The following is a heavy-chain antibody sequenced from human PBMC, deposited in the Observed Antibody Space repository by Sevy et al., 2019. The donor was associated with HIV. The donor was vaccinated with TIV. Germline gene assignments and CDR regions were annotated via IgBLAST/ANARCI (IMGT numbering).Heavy chain of an antibody. V-gene: IGHV1-18*01. CDR3: ARDPPQLYYYGSGLLSGTLYYYGMDV. D-gene: IGHD3-10*01. Sequence: ASVKVSCKASGYTFTSYGISWVRQAPGQGLEWMGWISAYNGNTNYAQKLQGRVTMTTDTSTSTAYMELRSLRSDDTAVYYCARDPPQLYYYGSGLLSGTLYYYGMDVWGQGTTVTVSS. CDR1: GYTFTSYG. J-gene: IGHJ6*02. CDR2: ISAYNGNT.